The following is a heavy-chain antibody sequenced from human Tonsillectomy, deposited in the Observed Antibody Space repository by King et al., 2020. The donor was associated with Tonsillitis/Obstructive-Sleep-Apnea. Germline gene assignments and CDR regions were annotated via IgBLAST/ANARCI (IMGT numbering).Heavy chain of an antibody. CDR2: INPSGGST. V-gene: IGHV1-46*01. CDR3: AREGSVATRQLDY. D-gene: IGHD6-6*01. CDR1: GYTFTSYY. J-gene: IGHJ4*02. Sequence: VQLVQSGAEVKKPGASVKVSCKASGYTFTSYYIHWVRQAPGQGLEWMGIINPSGGSTSYAQKFQGRVTMTRDTSTSTVYMELSSLRSEETAVYYCAREGSVATRQLDYWGEGTLVTVSS.